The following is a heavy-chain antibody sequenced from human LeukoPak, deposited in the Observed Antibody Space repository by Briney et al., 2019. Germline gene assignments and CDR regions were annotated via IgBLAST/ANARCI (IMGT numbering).Heavy chain of an antibody. CDR3: ARDWYDSSGSPLRY. CDR2: IIPIFGTA. D-gene: IGHD3-22*01. J-gene: IGHJ4*02. CDR1: GGTFSSYA. Sequence: EASVKVSCKASGGTFSSYAISWVRQAPGQGLEWMGGIIPIFGTANYAQKFQGRVTITADESTSTAYMELSSLRSEDTAVYYCARDWYDSSGSPLRYWGQGTLVTVSS. V-gene: IGHV1-69*13.